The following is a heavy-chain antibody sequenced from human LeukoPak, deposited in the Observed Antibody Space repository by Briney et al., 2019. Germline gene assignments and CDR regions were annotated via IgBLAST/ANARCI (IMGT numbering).Heavy chain of an antibody. CDR2: IYDSGST. J-gene: IGHJ4*02. CDR3: ARQSISGSSLSYFDY. V-gene: IGHV4-59*01. Sequence: PSETLSLTCTVSGGSISSYYWSWIRQPPGKGLEWIGNIYDSGSTNYNPSLKSRVTISVDTSKNQCSLKLSSVTAADTAVYYCARQSISGSSLSYFDYWGQGSLVNVSS. CDR1: GGSISSYY. D-gene: IGHD3-22*01.